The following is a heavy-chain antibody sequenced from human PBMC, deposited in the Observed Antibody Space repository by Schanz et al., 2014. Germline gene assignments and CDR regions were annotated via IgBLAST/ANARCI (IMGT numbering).Heavy chain of an antibody. CDR2: IRYDGTDK. CDR3: ARGVARERYSDWLELDY. J-gene: IGHJ4*02. V-gene: IGHV3-30*02. Sequence: VQLVESGGGLVQPGGSLRLSCAASRFTFSSYGMHWVRQAPGKGLEWLAFIRYDGTDKNHADSIKGRFTISRDSPKNRLYLQMNSLRPEDSGVYYCARGVARERYSDWLELDYWGQGTLVTVSS. CDR1: RFTFSSYG. D-gene: IGHD3-9*01.